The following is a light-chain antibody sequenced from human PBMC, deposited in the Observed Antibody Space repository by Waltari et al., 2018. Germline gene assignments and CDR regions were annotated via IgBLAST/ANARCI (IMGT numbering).Light chain of an antibody. J-gene: IGLJ2*01. CDR2: EVT. V-gene: IGLV2-14*01. Sequence: QSALTQPASVSGSPGQSITISCSGTRSDVAAYNFVSWYQQHPGQAPKVLIYEVTNRPSGVSNRFSASKSGNTASLTISGLQAEDEADYYCASYTSITTVVFGGGTKLTVL. CDR3: ASYTSITTVV. CDR1: RSDVAAYNF.